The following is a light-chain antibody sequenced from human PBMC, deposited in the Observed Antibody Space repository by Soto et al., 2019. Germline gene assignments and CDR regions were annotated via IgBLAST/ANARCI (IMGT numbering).Light chain of an antibody. CDR1: QTVSSNY. CDR2: GAS. J-gene: IGKJ5*01. V-gene: IGKV3-20*01. CDR3: QQYTGPPTT. Sequence: EIILTQSQDTLSLSPGERATLACWASQTVSSNYLAWCQQRPGQAPRLLIYGASTRAAGIPDRFSGSGSGTDFTLTITRLEPEDSAVYFCQQYTGPPTTFGQGTRLEIK.